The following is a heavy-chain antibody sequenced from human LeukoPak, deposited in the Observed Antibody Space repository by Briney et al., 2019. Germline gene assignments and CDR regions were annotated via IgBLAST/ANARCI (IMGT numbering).Heavy chain of an antibody. CDR3: ARDLGPDENWFDP. J-gene: IGHJ5*02. Sequence: PSETLSLTCAVYGGSFSGYYWSWIRQPPGKGLEWIGEINHSGSTNYNPSLKSRVTISVDTSKNQFSLKLSSVTAADTAVYYCARDLGPDENWFDPWGQGTLVTVSS. D-gene: IGHD3-16*01. CDR2: INHSGST. CDR1: GGSFSGYY. V-gene: IGHV4-34*01.